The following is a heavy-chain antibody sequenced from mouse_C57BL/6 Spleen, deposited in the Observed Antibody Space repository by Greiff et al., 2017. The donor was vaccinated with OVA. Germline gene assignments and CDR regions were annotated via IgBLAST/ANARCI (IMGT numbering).Heavy chain of an antibody. D-gene: IGHD1-1*01. CDR1: GYAFSSYW. CDR2: IYPGDGDT. Sequence: QVHVKQSGAELVKPGASVKISCKASGYAFSSYWMNWVKQRPGKGLEWIGQIYPGDGDTNYNGKFKGKATLTADKSSSTAYMQLSSLTSEDSAVYFCARGYYYGRELRDYFDYWGQGTTLTVSS. V-gene: IGHV1-80*01. CDR3: ARGYYYGRELRDYFDY. J-gene: IGHJ2*01.